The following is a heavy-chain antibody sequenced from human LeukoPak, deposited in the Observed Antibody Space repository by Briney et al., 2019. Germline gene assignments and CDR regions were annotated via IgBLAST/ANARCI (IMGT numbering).Heavy chain of an antibody. V-gene: IGHV4-31*03. D-gene: IGHD2-2*01. J-gene: IGHJ4*02. CDR2: IYYSGST. Sequence: PSETLSLTCTVSGGSISSGGYYWSWIRQHPGKGLEWIGYIYYSGSTYYNPSLKSRVTISVDTSKNQFSLKLSSVTAADTAVYYCAKGYFSSTRCSPGDYWGQGTLVTVSS. CDR1: GGSISSGGYY. CDR3: AKGYFSSTRCSPGDY.